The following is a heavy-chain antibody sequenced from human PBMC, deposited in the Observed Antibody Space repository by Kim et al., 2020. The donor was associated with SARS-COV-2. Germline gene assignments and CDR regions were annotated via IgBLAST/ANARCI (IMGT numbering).Heavy chain of an antibody. CDR1: GFTVSSNY. Sequence: GGSLRLSCAASGFTVSSNYMSWVRQAPGKGLEWVSVIYSGGSTYYADSVKGRFTISRDNSKNTLYLQMNSLRAEDTAVYYCARVIITMVQGVLSVSYYYYYMDVWGKGTTVTVSS. CDR2: IYSGGST. D-gene: IGHD3-10*01. V-gene: IGHV3-53*01. CDR3: ARVIITMVQGVLSVSYYYYYMDV. J-gene: IGHJ6*03.